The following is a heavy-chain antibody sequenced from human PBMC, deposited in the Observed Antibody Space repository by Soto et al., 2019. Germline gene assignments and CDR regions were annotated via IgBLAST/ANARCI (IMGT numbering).Heavy chain of an antibody. J-gene: IGHJ4*02. CDR3: ARDRSSGWFYFGS. CDR2: ISAYNGNT. CDR1: GYTFPSYG. Sequence: ASVKVSCKASGYTFPSYGISWVRQAPGQGLEWMGRISAYNGNTNYAQKLQGRVTMTTDTSTSTAYMELRSLRSDDTAVYYCARDRSSGWFYFGSWGQGSQVTVSS. V-gene: IGHV1-18*04. D-gene: IGHD6-19*01.